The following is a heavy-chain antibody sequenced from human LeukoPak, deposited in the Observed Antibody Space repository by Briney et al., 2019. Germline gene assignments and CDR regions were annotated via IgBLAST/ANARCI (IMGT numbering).Heavy chain of an antibody. Sequence: VASVKVSCKASGYTFTSYYMNWVRQAPGQGLEWMGIINPSGGSTSYAQKFQGRVTMTRDTSTSTVYMELSSLRSEDTAVYYCARDREEGSYYYYGMDVWGQGTTVTVSS. V-gene: IGHV1-46*01. J-gene: IGHJ6*02. CDR1: GYTFTSYY. D-gene: IGHD3-10*01. CDR2: INPSGGST. CDR3: ARDREEGSYYYYGMDV.